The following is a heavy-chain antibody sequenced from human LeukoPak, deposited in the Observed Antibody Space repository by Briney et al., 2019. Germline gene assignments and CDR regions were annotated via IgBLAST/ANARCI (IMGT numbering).Heavy chain of an antibody. J-gene: IGHJ4*02. D-gene: IGHD5-24*01. CDR3: ATGDGYNSFDY. V-gene: IGHV4-59*12. CDR1: GGSISSYY. CDR2: IYYSGST. Sequence: SETLSLTCTVSGGSISSYYWSWIRQPPGKGLEWIGYIYYSGSTYYNPSLKSRITISVDTSKNQFSLKLRSVTAADTAVYYCATGDGYNSFDYWGQGTLVTVSS.